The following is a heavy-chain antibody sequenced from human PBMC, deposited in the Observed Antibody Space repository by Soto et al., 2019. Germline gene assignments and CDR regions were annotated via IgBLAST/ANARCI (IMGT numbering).Heavy chain of an antibody. CDR2: IIPIFGTA. Sequence: ASVKVSCKASGGTFSSYAISWVRQAPGQGLEWMGGIIPIFGTANYAQKFQGRVTITADESTSTAYMELSSLRSEDTAVYYCARQDIVVVVAATPGAHYYYGMDVWGQGTTVTVSS. D-gene: IGHD2-15*01. CDR1: GGTFSSYA. J-gene: IGHJ6*02. V-gene: IGHV1-69*13. CDR3: ARQDIVVVVAATPGAHYYYGMDV.